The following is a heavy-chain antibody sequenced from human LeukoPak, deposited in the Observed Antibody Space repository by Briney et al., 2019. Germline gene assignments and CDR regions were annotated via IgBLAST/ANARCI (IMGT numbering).Heavy chain of an antibody. J-gene: IGHJ4*02. V-gene: IGHV4-34*01. CDR1: GGSFSGYY. Sequence: PSETLSLTCAVYGGSFSGYYWSWIRQPPGKGLEWIGEINHSGSTNYNPSLKSRVTISVDTSKNQFSLKLSSVTAADTAVYYCAREGRGIPFDYWGQGTLVTVSS. D-gene: IGHD1-26*01. CDR3: AREGRGIPFDY. CDR2: INHSGST.